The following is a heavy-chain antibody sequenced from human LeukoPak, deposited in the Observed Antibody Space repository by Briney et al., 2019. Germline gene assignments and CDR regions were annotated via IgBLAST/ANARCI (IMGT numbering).Heavy chain of an antibody. D-gene: IGHD3-22*01. CDR1: GGTFSSYA. J-gene: IGHJ4*02. V-gene: IGHV1-69*04. CDR2: IIPILGIA. Sequence: GASVKVSCKASGGTFSSYAISWVRRAPGQGLEWMGRIIPILGIANYAQKFQGRVTITADKSTSTAYMELSSLRSEDTAVYYCARGPPQPGDYDSSGYWEWGQGTLVTVSS. CDR3: ARGPPQPGDYDSSGYWE.